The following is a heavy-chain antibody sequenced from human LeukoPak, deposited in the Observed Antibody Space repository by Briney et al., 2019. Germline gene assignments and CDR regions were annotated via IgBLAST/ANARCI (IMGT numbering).Heavy chain of an antibody. CDR2: IIPIFGTA. CDR3: ARRINYYGSGGYFDY. CDR1: GGTFSSYA. J-gene: IGHJ4*02. Sequence: SVKVSCKASGGTFSSYAISWVRQAPGQGLEWMGGIIPIFGTANYAQKFQGRVTITADESTSTAYMELSSLRSEDTAVYYCARRINYYGSGGYFDYWGQGTLVTVSS. V-gene: IGHV1-69*13. D-gene: IGHD3-10*01.